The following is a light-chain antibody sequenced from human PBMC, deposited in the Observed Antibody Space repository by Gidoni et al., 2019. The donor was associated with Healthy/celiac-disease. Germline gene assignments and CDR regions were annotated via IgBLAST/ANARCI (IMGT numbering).Light chain of an antibody. CDR1: QSISSW. Sequence: DIQMTQSPSTLSASVGDRVTITCRASQSISSWLAWYQQKPGKAPKLLIYKASSLESGVPSRFSGSGSGTEFTLTISSLQPDDFATYYCQQYNSFGQGTKVEIK. J-gene: IGKJ1*01. CDR3: QQYNS. CDR2: KAS. V-gene: IGKV1-5*03.